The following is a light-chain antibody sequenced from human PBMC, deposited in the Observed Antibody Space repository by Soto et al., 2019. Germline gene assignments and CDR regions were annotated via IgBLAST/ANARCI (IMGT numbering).Light chain of an antibody. V-gene: IGKV1-9*01. CDR1: QGISNF. Sequence: IQLTQSPSFLSASVGDSDTVPCRASQGISNFLAWYQQKPGKAPNLLIYGASTLQSGVPSRFSGSESGTEFTLTISSLQPEDFATYYCQQVNSFPFTFGGGTKVDIK. CDR2: GAS. CDR3: QQVNSFPFT. J-gene: IGKJ4*01.